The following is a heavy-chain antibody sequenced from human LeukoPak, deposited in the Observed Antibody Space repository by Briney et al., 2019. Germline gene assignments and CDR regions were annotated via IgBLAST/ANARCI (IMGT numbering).Heavy chain of an antibody. D-gene: IGHD3-3*01. CDR2: ISSSGSTI. CDR3: ARERNDFWSGYYTYYFDY. CDR1: GFTFSSYE. Sequence: GGSLRLSCAASGFTFSSYEMNWVRQAPGKGLEWASYISSSGSTIYYADSVKGRFTISRDNAKNSLYLQMNSLRAEDTAVYYCARERNDFWSGYYTYYFDYWGQGTLVTVSS. J-gene: IGHJ4*02. V-gene: IGHV3-48*03.